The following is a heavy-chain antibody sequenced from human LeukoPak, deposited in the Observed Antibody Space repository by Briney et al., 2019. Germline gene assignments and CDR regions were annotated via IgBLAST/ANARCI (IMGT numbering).Heavy chain of an antibody. J-gene: IGHJ4*01. V-gene: IGHV3-74*01. Sequence: PGGSLRLSCAVSGFKFSSYYMNWVRQVPGKGLMWVAHINTNGDGANYADSVKGRFTISRDNAKSTLSLQMNSLRAEDTAIYYCVRDNAYTFDYWGQGTLVTVSS. CDR1: GFKFSSYY. CDR2: INTNGDGA. D-gene: IGHD5-24*01. CDR3: VRDNAYTFDY.